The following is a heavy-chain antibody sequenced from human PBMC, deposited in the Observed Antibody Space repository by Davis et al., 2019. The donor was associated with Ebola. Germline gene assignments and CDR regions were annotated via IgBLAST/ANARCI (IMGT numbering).Heavy chain of an antibody. CDR2: IKEDGSEM. D-gene: IGHD1-26*01. V-gene: IGHV3-7*01. CDR3: AKDRSSGSYDDYYMDV. Sequence: GESLKISCAASGFTFRSYWMTWVRQAPGKGLEWVANIKEDGSEMNYGDSVKGRFTISRDNSRNTLYLQMNSLRAEDTAVYYCAKDRSSGSYDDYYMDVWGKGTTVTVSS. J-gene: IGHJ6*03. CDR1: GFTFRSYW.